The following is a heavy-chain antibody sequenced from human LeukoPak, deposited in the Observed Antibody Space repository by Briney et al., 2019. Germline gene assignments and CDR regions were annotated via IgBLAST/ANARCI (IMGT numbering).Heavy chain of an antibody. J-gene: IGHJ4*02. V-gene: IGHV4-30-2*01. D-gene: IGHD1-26*01. CDR2: IYHSGST. CDR1: GGSISSGGYY. CDR3: ARVMGQYSGSSFDY. Sequence: SQTLSLTCTVSGGSISSGGYYWSRIRQPPGKGLEWIGYIYHSGSTYYNPSLKSRVTISVDRSKNQFSLKLSSVTAADTAVYYCARVMGQYSGSSFDYWGQGILVTVSS.